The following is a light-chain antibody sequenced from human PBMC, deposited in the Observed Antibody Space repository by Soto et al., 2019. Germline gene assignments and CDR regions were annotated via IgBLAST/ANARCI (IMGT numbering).Light chain of an antibody. CDR1: ESIIGSY. CDR2: GAS. CDR3: QQCYNCPRWT. V-gene: IGKV3-11*01. J-gene: IGKJ1*01. Sequence: EIVLTQSPGTLSLARGERVTLSCRASESIIGSYLDWYKQKRGQAPRLLVYGASNRGTGIPARFSGSGSGTDFTLTIRSLEPEDFAVYYCQQCYNCPRWTYVHGSKVDI.